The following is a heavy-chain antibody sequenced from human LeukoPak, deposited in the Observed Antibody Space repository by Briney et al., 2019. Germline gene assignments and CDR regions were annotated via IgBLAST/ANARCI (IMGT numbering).Heavy chain of an antibody. J-gene: IGHJ4*01. Sequence: GGSLRLSCAASGFTFSDSAMHWVRQASGTGLEWVARIRSKANTYAASYAASVKGRFTISRDDSNNTASLQMNSLKTEDTAVYYCMARGDSYGLFDYWGHGTLVTVSS. V-gene: IGHV3-73*01. CDR2: IRSKANTYAA. CDR3: MARGDSYGLFDY. D-gene: IGHD5-18*01. CDR1: GFTFSDSA.